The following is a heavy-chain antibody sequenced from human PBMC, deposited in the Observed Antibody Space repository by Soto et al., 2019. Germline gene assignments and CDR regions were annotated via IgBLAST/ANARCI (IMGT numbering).Heavy chain of an antibody. J-gene: IGHJ4*02. CDR2: ISGTDDYT. CDR3: AKGEVGGGFDY. CDR1: GFTFSNFA. V-gene: IGHV3-23*01. D-gene: IGHD1-26*01. Sequence: LRLSCAASGFTFSNFAMTWVRQAPGAGLEWVSSISGTDDYTYYADSGKGRFTISRDNSKNTLYLQMNSLRAEDTAVYYCAKGEVGGGFDYWGQGTLVTVSS.